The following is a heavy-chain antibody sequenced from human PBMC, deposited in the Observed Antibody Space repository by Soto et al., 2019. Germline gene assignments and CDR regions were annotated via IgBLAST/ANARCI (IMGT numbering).Heavy chain of an antibody. CDR1: GYTFTSYG. V-gene: IGHV1-18*01. CDR2: ISAYNGNT. J-gene: IGHJ5*02. CDR3: ARDGGVQARFDP. Sequence: QVQLVQSGAEVKKPGASVKVSCKASGYTFTSYGISWVRQAPGQGLEWMGWISAYNGNTNDAQKLQGRVTMTTDTSTSTADMEVRGLRSDDTAVYDCARDGGVQARFDPWGQGTLVTVSS. D-gene: IGHD2-8*02.